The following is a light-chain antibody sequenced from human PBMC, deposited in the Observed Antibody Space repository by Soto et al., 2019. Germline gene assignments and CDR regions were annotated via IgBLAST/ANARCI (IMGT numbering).Light chain of an antibody. Sequence: EIVWTQSPDTVSVSPGERVTLSCRASQSISSFLAWYQQKPGQAPRLLIYGASNRATGIPARFSGSGSGTDFTLTISSLEPEDFAVYYCQQHFNGPITFGQGTRLEIK. J-gene: IGKJ5*01. CDR2: GAS. V-gene: IGKV3-11*01. CDR1: QSISSF. CDR3: QQHFNGPIT.